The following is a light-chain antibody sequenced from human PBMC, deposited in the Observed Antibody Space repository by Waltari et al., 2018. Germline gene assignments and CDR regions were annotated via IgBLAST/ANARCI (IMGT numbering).Light chain of an antibody. CDR2: RND. CDR3: VAWDDSLSGRL. CDR1: GSNLGSRS. Sequence: QSVLTQPPSASGTPGQRVTISCSGSGSNLGSRSVYWYQQRPGTAPKLLIYRNDQRPSGVPDRFSGSKSGTSASLAISGLRSEDEADYYCVAWDDSLSGRLFGGGTKLTVL. J-gene: IGLJ3*02. V-gene: IGLV1-47*01.